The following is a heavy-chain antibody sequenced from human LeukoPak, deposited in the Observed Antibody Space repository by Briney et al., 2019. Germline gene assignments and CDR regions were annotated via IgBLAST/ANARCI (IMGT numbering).Heavy chain of an antibody. D-gene: IGHD3-3*01. CDR2: ISGSGGST. CDR1: GFTFSSYA. J-gene: IGHJ4*02. CDR3: AKDIGITIFGVVITGLDY. V-gene: IGHV3-23*01. Sequence: GSLRLSCAASGFTFSSYAMSWVRQAPGKGLEWVSAISGSGGSTYYADSVKGRFTISRDNSKNTLYLQMNSLRAEDTAVYYCAKDIGITIFGVVITGLDYWGQGTLVTVSS.